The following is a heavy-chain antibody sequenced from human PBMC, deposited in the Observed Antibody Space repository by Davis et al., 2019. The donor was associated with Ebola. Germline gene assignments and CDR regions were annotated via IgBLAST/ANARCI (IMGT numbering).Heavy chain of an antibody. V-gene: IGHV4-34*01. Sequence: PSETLSLTCAVYGGSFRDYYWSWIRQSPHTGLEWIAEINYRGKTFYNPSLRRRATISIAKSKKQFSLRRTSGTAADTAIYYCASPHQIRGNDFFDLWDQGSRVFVSS. CDR2: INYRGKT. D-gene: IGHD2-2*01. J-gene: IGHJ4*02. CDR1: GGSFRDYY. CDR3: ASPHQIRGNDFFDL.